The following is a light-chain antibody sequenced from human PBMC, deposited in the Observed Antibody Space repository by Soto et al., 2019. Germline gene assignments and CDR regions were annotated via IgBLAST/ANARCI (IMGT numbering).Light chain of an antibody. CDR1: RSDVGGYDY. V-gene: IGLV2-14*01. J-gene: IGLJ1*01. Sequence: PGPVCGSRGQSDSIYCTGTRSDVGGYDYVSWYQQHLSKAPKFMIYEVTNRPSGVSHRFSGSKSGNTASLTISGLQAEDEAYYYCSSYTTTGTYVFGAETKGPV. CDR3: SSYTTTGTYV. CDR2: EVT.